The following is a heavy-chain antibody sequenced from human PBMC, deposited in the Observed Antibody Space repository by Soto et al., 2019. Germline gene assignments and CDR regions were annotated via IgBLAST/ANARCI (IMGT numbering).Heavy chain of an antibody. CDR1: GFTFSSYG. Sequence: QVQLVESGGGVVQPGRSLRLSCAASGFTFSSYGMHWVRQAPGKGLEWVAVISYDGSNKYYADSVKGRFTISRDNSKNTLYLQMNSLRAEDTAVYYCARDNRDCSGGSCYSENDYWGQGTLVTVSS. D-gene: IGHD2-15*01. CDR2: ISYDGSNK. CDR3: ARDNRDCSGGSCYSENDY. J-gene: IGHJ4*02. V-gene: IGHV3-30*03.